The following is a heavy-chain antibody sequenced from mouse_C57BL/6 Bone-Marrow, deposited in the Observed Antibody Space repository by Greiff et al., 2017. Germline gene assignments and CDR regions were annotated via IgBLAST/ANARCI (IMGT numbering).Heavy chain of an antibody. J-gene: IGHJ4*01. CDR3: ARHQTAQATEHYAMDY. D-gene: IGHD3-2*02. CDR1: GFSLTSYG. Sequence: VQRVESGPGLVAPSQSLSITCTVSGFSLTSYGVHWVRQPPGKGLEWLVVIWSDGSTTYNSALKSRLSISKDNSKSQVFLKMNSLQTDDTAMYYCARHQTAQATEHYAMDYWGQGTSVTVSS. CDR2: IWSDGST. V-gene: IGHV2-6-1*01.